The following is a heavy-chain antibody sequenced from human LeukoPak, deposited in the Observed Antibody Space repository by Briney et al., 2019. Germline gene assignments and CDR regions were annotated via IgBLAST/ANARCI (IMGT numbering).Heavy chain of an antibody. D-gene: IGHD3-22*01. CDR3: ARGPYSYDSSGAFDI. V-gene: IGHV4-61*02. Sequence: PSETLSLTCTVSGDSVSSGDYYWSWIRQPAGKGLEWVGRISSSGSTNYNPSLKSRVTISVDTSKNQFSLKLSSVTAADTAVYFCARGPYSYDSSGAFDIWGQGTMVTVSS. CDR1: GDSVSSGDYY. CDR2: ISSSGST. J-gene: IGHJ3*02.